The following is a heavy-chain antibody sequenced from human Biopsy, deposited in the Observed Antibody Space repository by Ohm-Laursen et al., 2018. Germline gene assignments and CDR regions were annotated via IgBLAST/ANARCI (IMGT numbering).Heavy chain of an antibody. D-gene: IGHD3-22*01. J-gene: IGHJ4*02. Sequence: SETLSLTWAVYGESFNGYYWSWIRQTPGKGLEWIGEINHSGRTNYNPSLKSRVTISVDTSKNQFSLKVRSVTAADTAVYYCVRGVDYYDPYRYYFDYWGQGTLVTVSS. CDR2: INHSGRT. CDR3: VRGVDYYDPYRYYFDY. V-gene: IGHV4-34*01. CDR1: GESFNGYY.